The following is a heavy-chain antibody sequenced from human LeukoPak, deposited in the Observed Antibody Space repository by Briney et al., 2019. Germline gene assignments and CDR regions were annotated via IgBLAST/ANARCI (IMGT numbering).Heavy chain of an antibody. CDR3: ARERLDGMDV. CDR1: GFTFSSYA. J-gene: IGHJ6*02. V-gene: IGHV3-30-3*01. CDR2: ISYDGSNK. Sequence: GGSLRLSCAASGFTFSSYAMHWVRQAPGKGLEWVAVISYDGSNKYNADSVKGRFTISRDNSKNTLYLQMNSVRAEDTAVYYCARERLDGMDVWGQGTTVTVSS.